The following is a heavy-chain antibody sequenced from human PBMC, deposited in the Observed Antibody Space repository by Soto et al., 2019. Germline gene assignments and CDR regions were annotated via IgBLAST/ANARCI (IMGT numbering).Heavy chain of an antibody. V-gene: IGHV3-30*18. D-gene: IGHD6-13*01. J-gene: IGHJ4*02. CDR2: ISYDGSNK. CDR1: GFTFSSYG. CDR3: AKDHSIGIPYSSSWYGGSYFDY. Sequence: GGSLRLSCAASGFTFSSYGMHWVRQAPGKGLEWVAVISYDGSNKYYADSVKGRFTISRDNSKNTLYLQMNSLRAEDTAVYYCAKDHSIGIPYSSSWYGGSYFDYWGQGTLVTVSS.